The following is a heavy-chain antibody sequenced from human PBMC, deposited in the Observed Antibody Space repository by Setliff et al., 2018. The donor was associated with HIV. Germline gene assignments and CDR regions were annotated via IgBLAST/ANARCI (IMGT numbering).Heavy chain of an antibody. CDR1: RFIFSSYS. J-gene: IGHJ4*02. D-gene: IGHD6-19*01. CDR3: STDLPSSGFFPDY. Sequence: GGSLRLSCAASRFIFSSYSMNWVRQAPGKGLEWVGRILDKANNYATAYAASLEGRFTISRDDSKNTLYLQMNSLKTEDTAVYYCSTDLPSSGFFPDYWGQGTLVTVSS. CDR2: ILDKANNYAT. V-gene: IGHV3-73*01.